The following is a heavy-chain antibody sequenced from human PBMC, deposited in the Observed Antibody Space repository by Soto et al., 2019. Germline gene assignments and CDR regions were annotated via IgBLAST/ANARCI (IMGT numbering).Heavy chain of an antibody. CDR2: ISANNGNT. Sequence: WASVKVSCKASGYTFTNYGTTWVRQAPGQGLEWMGWISANNGNTHYTQRLQGRVTMTTDTTTSTAYMELSSLRSEDTAVYYCARIGRSSGYYMGFNWLDPWGQGTLVTVSS. J-gene: IGHJ5*02. CDR3: ARIGRSSGYYMGFNWLDP. V-gene: IGHV1-18*01. D-gene: IGHD3-22*01. CDR1: GYTFTNYG.